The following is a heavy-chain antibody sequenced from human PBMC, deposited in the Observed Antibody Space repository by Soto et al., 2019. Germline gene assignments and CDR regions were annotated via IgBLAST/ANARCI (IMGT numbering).Heavy chain of an antibody. D-gene: IGHD4-17*01. V-gene: IGHV4-39*01. CDR1: GGSISSSSYY. Sequence: SETLSLTCTVSGGSISSSSYYWGWIRQPPGKGLEWIGSIYYSGSTYYNPSLKSRVTISVDTSKNQFSLKLSSVTAADTAVYYCALVTTDQTIDYWGQGTLVTVSS. J-gene: IGHJ4*02. CDR3: ALVTTDQTIDY. CDR2: IYYSGST.